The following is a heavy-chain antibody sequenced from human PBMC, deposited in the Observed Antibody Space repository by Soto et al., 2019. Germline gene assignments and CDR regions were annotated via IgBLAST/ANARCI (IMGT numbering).Heavy chain of an antibody. CDR2: IYPGDSDT. CDR3: ARTSAGGKYYYGMDV. J-gene: IGHJ6*02. Sequence: GESLKISCKGSGYSFTSYWIGWVLQMPGKGLEWMGIIYPGDSDTRYSPSFQGQVTISADKSISTAYLQWSSLKASDTAMYYCARTSAGGKYYYGMDVWGQGTTVTVS. D-gene: IGHD6-13*01. V-gene: IGHV5-51*01. CDR1: GYSFTSYW.